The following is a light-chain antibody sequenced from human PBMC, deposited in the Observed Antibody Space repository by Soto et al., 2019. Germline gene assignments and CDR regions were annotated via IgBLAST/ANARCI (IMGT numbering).Light chain of an antibody. CDR2: GAS. Sequence: EIVMTQSPATLSVSPGARATLSCRASQSVSSSLAGYQQKPGQAPRLLIYGASTRTTGIPARFSGSGSGTEFTLTISSLESEDFAVYYCQQYNNWPPLTFGGGTKVEIK. V-gene: IGKV3-15*01. J-gene: IGKJ4*01. CDR1: QSVSSS. CDR3: QQYNNWPPLT.